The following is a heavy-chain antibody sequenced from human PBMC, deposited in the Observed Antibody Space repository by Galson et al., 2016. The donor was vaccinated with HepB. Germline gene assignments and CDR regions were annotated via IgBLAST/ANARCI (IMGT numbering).Heavy chain of an antibody. J-gene: IGHJ4*02. CDR1: GYSFTNHW. Sequence: QSGAEVKKPGESLRISCKGSGYSFTNHWITWVHQMPGKGLEWLGRIDPGDSNADYSPSFQGQVTISADKSISTAYLQWSSLKASDTAMYYCARHSGSSLTYFDYWGQGTLVTVSS. CDR3: ARHSGSSLTYFDY. CDR2: IDPGDSNA. V-gene: IGHV5-10-1*04. D-gene: IGHD1-26*01.